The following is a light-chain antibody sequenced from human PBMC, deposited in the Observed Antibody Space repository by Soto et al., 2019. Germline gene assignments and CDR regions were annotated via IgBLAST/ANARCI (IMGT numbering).Light chain of an antibody. CDR1: QSISIN. CDR2: GAS. V-gene: IGKV3-15*01. Sequence: EIVMTQSPATLSVSLGDRATLSCRVSQSISINAAWYQQKPGQAPRLLMYGASTRAAGIPTRFSGSGSGTEFTLTISSLQSEDFSVYLCQQYYDWPITFGQGTRLEIK. J-gene: IGKJ5*01. CDR3: QQYYDWPIT.